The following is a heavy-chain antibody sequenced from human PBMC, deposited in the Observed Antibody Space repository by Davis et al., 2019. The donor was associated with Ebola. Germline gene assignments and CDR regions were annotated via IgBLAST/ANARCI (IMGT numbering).Heavy chain of an antibody. V-gene: IGHV3-15*07. J-gene: IGHJ6*02. CDR3: TTDPYSSGWRMGYYYYAMDV. CDR1: GFTFSNAW. CDR2: IKSKTDGGTT. Sequence: GESLKISCAASGFTFSNAWMNWVRQAPGKGLEWVGRIKSKTDGGTTDYAAPVKGRFTISRDDSKNTLYLQMNSLKTEDTAVYYCTTDPYSSGWRMGYYYYAMDVWGQGTTVTVSS. D-gene: IGHD6-19*01.